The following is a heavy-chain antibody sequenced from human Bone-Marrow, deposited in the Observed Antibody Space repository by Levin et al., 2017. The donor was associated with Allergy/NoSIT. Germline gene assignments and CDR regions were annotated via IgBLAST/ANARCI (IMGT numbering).Heavy chain of an antibody. CDR2: IIPIVDSP. D-gene: IGHD4-17*01. CDR3: ARAAGITVSFDSYYEIDV. V-gene: IGHV1-69*13. J-gene: IGHJ6*02. CDR1: GASFITYA. Sequence: GASVKVSCKASGASFITYAITWVRQAPGQGLEYMGGIIPIVDSPYYRQKFQGRLTITADESTTAGYMELKSLRSEDTAVYYCARAAGITVSFDSYYEIDVWGQGTTVTVSS.